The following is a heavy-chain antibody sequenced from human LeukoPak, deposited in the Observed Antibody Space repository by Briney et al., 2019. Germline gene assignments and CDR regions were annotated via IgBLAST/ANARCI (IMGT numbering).Heavy chain of an antibody. J-gene: IGHJ5*02. Sequence: SETLSLTCTVSGGSISSSSYYWGWIRQPPGKGLEWIGSIYYSGSTYYNPSLKSRVTISVDTSKNQFSLKLSSVTAADTAVYYCARDGNCSGGSCYHWFDPWGQGTLVTVSS. D-gene: IGHD2-15*01. CDR1: GGSISSSSYY. CDR2: IYYSGST. CDR3: ARDGNCSGGSCYHWFDP. V-gene: IGHV4-39*07.